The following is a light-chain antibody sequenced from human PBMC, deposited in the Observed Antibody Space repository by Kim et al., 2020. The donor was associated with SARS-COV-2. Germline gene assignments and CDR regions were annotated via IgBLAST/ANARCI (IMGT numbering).Light chain of an antibody. CDR1: SGSIASNY. CDR3: QSHDSSNHRV. Sequence: KTVTISCTGSSGSIASNYVQWYQQRPGSAPTTVIYEDNQRPSGVPDRFSGSIDSSSNSASLTISGLKTEDEADYYCQSHDSSNHRVFGGGTKVTVL. CDR2: EDN. J-gene: IGLJ3*02. V-gene: IGLV6-57*02.